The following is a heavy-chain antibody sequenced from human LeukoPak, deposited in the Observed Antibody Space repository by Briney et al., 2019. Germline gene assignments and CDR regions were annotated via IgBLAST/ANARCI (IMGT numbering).Heavy chain of an antibody. CDR2: IYYSGST. D-gene: IGHD3-10*01. J-gene: IGHJ4*02. V-gene: IGHV4-59*01. CDR3: ARANRMVRGVIRPFDY. Sequence: PSETLSLTCTVSGGSISSYYWSWIRQPPGKGLEWIGYIYYSGSTNYNPSLKSRVTISVDTSKNQFSLKLGSVTGADTAVYYCARANRMVRGVIRPFDYWGQGTLVTVSS. CDR1: GGSISSYY.